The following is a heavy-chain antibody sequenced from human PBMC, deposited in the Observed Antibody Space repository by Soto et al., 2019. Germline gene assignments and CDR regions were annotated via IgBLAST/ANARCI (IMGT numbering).Heavy chain of an antibody. V-gene: IGHV3-33*01. D-gene: IGHD3-10*01. CDR2: IWYDGSNK. J-gene: IGHJ4*02. Sequence: QVQLVESGGGVVQPGRSLRLSCAASGFTFSSYGMHWVRQAPGKGLEWVAVIWYDGSNKYYADSVKGRFTISRDNSKNTLYLQMNSLRAEYTAVYYCARLRITMVRGVFGNDYWGQGTLVTVSS. CDR3: ARLRITMVRGVFGNDY. CDR1: GFTFSSYG.